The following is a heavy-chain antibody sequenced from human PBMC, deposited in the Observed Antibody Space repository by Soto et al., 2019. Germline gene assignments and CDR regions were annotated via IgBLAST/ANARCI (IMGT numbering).Heavy chain of an antibody. D-gene: IGHD6-6*01. Sequence: GGSLRLSCAASGFTFSGYGMHWVRQAPGKGLEWVAVISYDGSNKYYADSVKGRFTISRDNSKNTLYLQMNRLRAEDTAVYYCAKDRRGYSSSSWFDPWGQGTLVTVSS. J-gene: IGHJ5*02. CDR2: ISYDGSNK. CDR1: GFTFSGYG. V-gene: IGHV3-30*18. CDR3: AKDRRGYSSSSWFDP.